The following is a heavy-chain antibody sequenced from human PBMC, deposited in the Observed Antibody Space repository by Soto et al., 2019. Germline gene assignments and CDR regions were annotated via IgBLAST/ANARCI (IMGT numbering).Heavy chain of an antibody. J-gene: IGHJ3*02. V-gene: IGHV3-48*03. Sequence: GGSLRLSCAASGFTFSSYEMNWVRQAPGKGLEWVSYISSSGSTIYYAYSVKGRFTISRDNAKNSLYLQMNSLRAEDTAVYYCARDNMGDAFDIWGQGTMVTGSS. CDR2: ISSSGSTI. CDR3: ARDNMGDAFDI. D-gene: IGHD1-26*01. CDR1: GFTFSSYE.